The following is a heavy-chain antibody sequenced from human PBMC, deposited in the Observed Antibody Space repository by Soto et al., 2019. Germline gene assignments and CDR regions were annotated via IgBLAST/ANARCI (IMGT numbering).Heavy chain of an antibody. V-gene: IGHV4-31*03. CDR3: ASSLVWDSSGYSGVFDY. CDR1: GCSISRGVYY. CDR2: IYYSGST. Sequence: PSENLSLTCTVSGCSISRGVYYWSWIRKHPGKGLEWIGYIYYSGSTYYNPSLKSRVTISVDTSKNQFSLKLSSVTAADTAVYYCASSLVWDSSGYSGVFDYWGQGTLVTVSS. J-gene: IGHJ4*02. D-gene: IGHD3-22*01.